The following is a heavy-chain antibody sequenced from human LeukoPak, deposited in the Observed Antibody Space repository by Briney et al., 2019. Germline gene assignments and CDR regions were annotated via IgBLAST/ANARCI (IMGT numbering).Heavy chain of an antibody. Sequence: GGSLRLSCAASGFTFSTYGMHWVRQAPGKGQEWVAFVRFVGSNKYYADYVQGRFTISRDNSKNTLYLQMNRLRAEDTAVYYCAKCWANHYDSSSLSWGQGTLVTVSS. V-gene: IGHV3-30*02. CDR2: VRFVGSNK. CDR3: AKCWANHYDSSSLS. CDR1: GFTFSTYG. J-gene: IGHJ4*02. D-gene: IGHD3-22*01.